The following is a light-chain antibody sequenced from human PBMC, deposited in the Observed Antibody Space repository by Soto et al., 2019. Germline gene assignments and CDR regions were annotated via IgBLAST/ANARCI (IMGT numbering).Light chain of an antibody. Sequence: EVVLTQSPATLSVSAGGTVTLSCRASQSVRTNVAWYQQIPGQAPRLLVYGASTRATGVPARFTGSGSGIEFSLTISSLLSEDSATYYCQQSYSHHFTFGPGATVDVK. J-gene: IGKJ3*01. CDR3: QQSYSHHFT. CDR2: GAS. V-gene: IGKV3-15*01. CDR1: QSVRTN.